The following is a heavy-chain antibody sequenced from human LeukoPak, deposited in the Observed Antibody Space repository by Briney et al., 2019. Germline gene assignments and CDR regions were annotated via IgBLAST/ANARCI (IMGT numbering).Heavy chain of an antibody. V-gene: IGHV3-21*01. CDR2: ISSSSSYI. CDR1: GFTFSSYS. J-gene: IGHJ4*02. Sequence: GGSLRLSCAASGFTFSSYSMNWVRQAPGKGLEWVSSISSSSSYIYYADLVKGRFTISRDNAKNSLYLQMNSLRAEDTAVYYCAREPIRRNTVTKQSAYWGQGTLVTVSS. CDR3: AREPIRRNTVTKQSAY. D-gene: IGHD4-17*01.